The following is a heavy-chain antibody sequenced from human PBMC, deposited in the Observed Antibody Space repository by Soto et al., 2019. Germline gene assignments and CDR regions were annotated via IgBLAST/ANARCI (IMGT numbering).Heavy chain of an antibody. Sequence: QVQLVQSGADVKKPGSSVKVSCKASGGTFSSYAISWVRQAPGQGLEWMGGIIPIFGTANYAQKFQGRVTITADKSTSTAYMELSSLRSEDTAVYYCAGWDTAMAYWYFDLWGRGTLVTVSS. V-gene: IGHV1-69*06. CDR3: AGWDTAMAYWYFDL. CDR1: GGTFSSYA. CDR2: IIPIFGTA. D-gene: IGHD5-18*01. J-gene: IGHJ2*01.